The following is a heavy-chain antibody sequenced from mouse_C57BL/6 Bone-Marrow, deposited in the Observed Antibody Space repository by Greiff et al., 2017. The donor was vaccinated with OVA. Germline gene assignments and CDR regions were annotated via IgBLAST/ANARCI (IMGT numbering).Heavy chain of an antibody. CDR1: GYTFTSYW. Sequence: QVQLQQSGAELVKPGASVKMSCKASGYTFTSYWITWVKQRPGQGLEWIGDIYPGSGSTNYNEKFKSKATLTVDTSSSTAYMQLSSLTSEDSAVYYCAGGPSWYFDVWGTGTTVTVSS. J-gene: IGHJ1*03. D-gene: IGHD4-1*01. CDR2: IYPGSGST. CDR3: AGGPSWYFDV. V-gene: IGHV1-55*01.